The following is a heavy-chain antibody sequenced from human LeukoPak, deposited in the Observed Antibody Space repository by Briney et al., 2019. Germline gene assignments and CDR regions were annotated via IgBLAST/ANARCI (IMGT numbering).Heavy chain of an antibody. CDR1: GFTFSSYA. CDR2: IGRYGGDI. V-gene: IGHV3-23*01. J-gene: IGHJ4*02. CDR3: AKYAPPTSVVTRFFDS. Sequence: GGSLRLSCAASGFTFSSYAMTWVRQAPGKGLEWVSVIGRYGGDIHYADSVEGRFTISRDNSKNTLYLQMNSLRVEDTAIYYCAKYAPPTSVVTRFFDSWGQGTLVTVSS. D-gene: IGHD4-23*01.